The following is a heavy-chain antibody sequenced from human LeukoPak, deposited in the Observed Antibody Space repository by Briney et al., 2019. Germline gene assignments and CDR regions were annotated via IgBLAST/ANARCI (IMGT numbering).Heavy chain of an antibody. J-gene: IGHJ4*02. CDR2: ISGSGGST. CDR3: ARDVIVGATKLDY. V-gene: IGHV3-23*01. Sequence: PGGSLRLSCAASGFTFSSYAMSWVRQAPGKGLEWVSAISGSGGSTYYADSVKGRFTISRDNAKNSLYLQMNSLRAEDTAVYYCARDVIVGATKLDYWGQGTLVTVSS. CDR1: GFTFSSYA. D-gene: IGHD1-26*01.